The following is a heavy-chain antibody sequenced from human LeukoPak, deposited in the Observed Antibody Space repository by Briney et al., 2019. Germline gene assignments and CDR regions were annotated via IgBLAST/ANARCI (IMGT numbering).Heavy chain of an antibody. J-gene: IGHJ4*02. V-gene: IGHV4-4*02. Sequence: SETLSLTCAVSGGSISSSNWWSWVRQPPGKGLEWIGEIYHSGSTNYNPSLKSGVTISVDKSKNQFSLKLSSVTAADTAVYYCASVPRGPDIAAAGTPGSYYFDYWGQGTLVTVSS. CDR2: IYHSGST. CDR3: ASVPRGPDIAAAGTPGSYYFDY. CDR1: GGSISSSNW. D-gene: IGHD6-13*01.